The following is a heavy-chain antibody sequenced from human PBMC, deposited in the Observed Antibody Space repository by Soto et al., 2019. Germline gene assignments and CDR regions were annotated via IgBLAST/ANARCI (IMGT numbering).Heavy chain of an antibody. V-gene: IGHV4-59*08. CDR2: INYDGYS. D-gene: IGHD3-10*01. CDR1: GGSITNYY. Sequence: QVQLQESGPGLVKPSETLSLTCTVSGGSITNYYCSWFRQPPGKGLEWIGYINYDGYSAYNLSLKRRVTLSMDPSKTQFSLMLESVTATDPAVYYCARHGFGPLHGLEDVWGPGTTVIVSS. CDR3: ARHGFGPLHGLEDV. J-gene: IGHJ6*02.